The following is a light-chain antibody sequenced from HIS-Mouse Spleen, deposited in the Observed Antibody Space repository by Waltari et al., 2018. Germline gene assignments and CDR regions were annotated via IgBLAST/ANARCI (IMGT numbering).Light chain of an antibody. CDR2: EGS. CDR1: SSYVGSYNL. Sequence: QSALTQPASVSGSPGQSITISCPGTSSYVGSYNLVSWYQQHPGKAPKLMIYEGSKRPSGVSNRFSGSKSGNTASLTISGLQAEDEADYYCCSYAGSSNVVFGGGTKLTVL. J-gene: IGLJ2*01. CDR3: CSYAGSSNVV. V-gene: IGLV2-23*01.